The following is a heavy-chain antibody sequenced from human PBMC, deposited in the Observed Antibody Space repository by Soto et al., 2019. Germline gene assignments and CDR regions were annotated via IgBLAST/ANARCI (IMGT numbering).Heavy chain of an antibody. CDR2: IIAINGTA. Sequence: ASVKVSCKASGYTFTSYAMHWVRQAPGQRLEWVGGIIAINGTANYSQKFQGRVTITADESARTAYLELRSLKSQDTAVYYCARDSGAKLSSSWGQGTLVTVTS. CDR1: GYTFTSYA. D-gene: IGHD6-13*01. CDR3: ARDSGAKLSSS. J-gene: IGHJ4*02. V-gene: IGHV1-3*01.